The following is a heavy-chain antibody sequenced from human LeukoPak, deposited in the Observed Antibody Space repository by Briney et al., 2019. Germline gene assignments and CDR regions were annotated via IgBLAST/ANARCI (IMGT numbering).Heavy chain of an antibody. V-gene: IGHV3-30*02. Sequence: GGSLRLSCATSGFTFSTYGMHWIRQAPGKGLERVAFIRYDGSNKYYGDSVKGRFTISRDNSKNTLYLQMSTLTPDDTAVYYCAKDLMNYGAGRPQNWFDPWGQGTLVIVSS. CDR3: AKDLMNYGAGRPQNWFDP. CDR1: GFTFSTYG. D-gene: IGHD4/OR15-4a*01. J-gene: IGHJ5*02. CDR2: IRYDGSNK.